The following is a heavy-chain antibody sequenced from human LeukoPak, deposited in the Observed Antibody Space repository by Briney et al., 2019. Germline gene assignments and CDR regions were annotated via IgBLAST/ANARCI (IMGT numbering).Heavy chain of an antibody. CDR2: ISSSSSYI. J-gene: IGHJ5*02. Sequence: ETLSLTCTVSGGSISSNIYFWGWIRQTPEKGLEWVSSISSSSSYIYYADSVKGRFTISRDNAKNSLYLQMNSLRAEDTGVYYCAKESTVTPGNVNWFDPWGQGTLVTVSS. CDR3: AKESTVTPGNVNWFDP. V-gene: IGHV3-21*04. CDR1: GGSISSNIYF. D-gene: IGHD4-17*01.